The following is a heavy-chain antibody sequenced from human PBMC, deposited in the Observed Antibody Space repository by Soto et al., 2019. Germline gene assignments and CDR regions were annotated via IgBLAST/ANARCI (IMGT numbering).Heavy chain of an antibody. D-gene: IGHD3-22*01. CDR1: GYTFTSYY. V-gene: IGHV1-46*01. Sequence: ASVKVSCKASGYTFTSYYMHWVRQAPGQGLEWMGIINPSGGSTSYAQKFKGRVTMTRDASTSTVYMELSSLRSEDTAVYYCARDLGYYYDSSGYSPRLDYWGQGTLVTVSS. J-gene: IGHJ4*02. CDR3: ARDLGYYYDSSGYSPRLDY. CDR2: INPSGGST.